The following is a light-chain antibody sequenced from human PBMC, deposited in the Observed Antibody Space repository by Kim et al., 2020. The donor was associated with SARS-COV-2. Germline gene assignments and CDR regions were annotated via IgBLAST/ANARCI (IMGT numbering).Light chain of an antibody. CDR1: SGHSSYA. CDR2: LNSDGSH. J-gene: IGLJ2*01. Sequence: QLVLTQSPSASASLGASVKLTCTLSSGHSSYAIAWHQQQPEKGPRYLMKLNSDGSHSKGDGIPDRFSGSSSGAERYLTISSLQSVDEADYYCQTWGTVVFGGGTQLTVL. CDR3: QTWGTVV. V-gene: IGLV4-69*01.